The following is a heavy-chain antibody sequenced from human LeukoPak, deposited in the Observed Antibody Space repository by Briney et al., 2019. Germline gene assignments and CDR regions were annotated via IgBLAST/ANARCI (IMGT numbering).Heavy chain of an antibody. Sequence: PGGSLRLSCAASGFTFSSYAMSWVRQAPGKGLEWVSAISGSGGSTYYADSVKGRFTISRDNSKNTLYLQMNSLRAEDTAVYYCASSPRFLEWLFSDYWGQGTLVTVSP. CDR3: ASSPRFLEWLFSDY. CDR1: GFTFSSYA. J-gene: IGHJ4*02. V-gene: IGHV3-23*01. D-gene: IGHD3-3*01. CDR2: ISGSGGST.